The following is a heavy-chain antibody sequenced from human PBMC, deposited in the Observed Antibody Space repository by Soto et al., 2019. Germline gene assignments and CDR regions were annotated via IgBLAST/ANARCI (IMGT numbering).Heavy chain of an antibody. CDR1: GYTFTTYG. CDR2: VSPYDGDT. V-gene: IGHV1-18*01. Sequence: QVQLEQSGVEVKKPGASVKVSCKASGYTFTTYGISWVRQAPGQGLEWVGWVSPYDGDTNYADTLQGRVTMTTDTSTTTAYMELRRLRSDDTAMYYCARDHGGSYQADSFDPWGQGTLVIVSS. CDR3: ARDHGGSYQADSFDP. D-gene: IGHD1-26*01. J-gene: IGHJ5*02.